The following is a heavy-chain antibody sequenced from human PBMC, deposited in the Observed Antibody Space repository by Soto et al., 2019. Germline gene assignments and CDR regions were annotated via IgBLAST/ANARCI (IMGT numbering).Heavy chain of an antibody. Sequence: QVQLAESGGGVVQPGRSLRLSCAASGFIFSAHAMHWVRQAPGKGLEWVVVISNDGSTKVYSDSVKGRFTISRDNPNNMVYLRLNRLRAEDTALYYCAKDGGSGTLDYWGQGTLGTVSS. V-gene: IGHV3-30*18. CDR3: AKDGGSGTLDY. CDR1: GFIFSAHA. CDR2: ISNDGSTK. J-gene: IGHJ4*02. D-gene: IGHD3-10*01.